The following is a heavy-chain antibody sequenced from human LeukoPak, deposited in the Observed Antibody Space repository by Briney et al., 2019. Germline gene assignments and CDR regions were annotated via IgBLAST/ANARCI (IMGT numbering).Heavy chain of an antibody. CDR1: GGSFSGYY. CDR2: MNHRGST. Sequence: PSETLSLTCAVYGGSFSGYYWSWIRQAPGKGGEGIGEMNHRGSTKYNPSLKSRGTISVDTCKNQCSLKLSAVTAADTAVYYVAGVTLSDFWSGNYYGMDVWGQGTTVTVSS. D-gene: IGHD3-3*01. CDR3: AGVTLSDFWSGNYYGMDV. J-gene: IGHJ6*02. V-gene: IGHV4-34*01.